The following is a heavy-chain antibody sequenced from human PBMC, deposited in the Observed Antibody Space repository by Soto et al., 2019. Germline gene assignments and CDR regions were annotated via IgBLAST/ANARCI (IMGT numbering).Heavy chain of an antibody. CDR3: AKGGGYSYGTNDAFDI. D-gene: IGHD5-18*01. CDR2: ISDDGSNK. CDR1: GFTFRTSG. J-gene: IGHJ3*02. Sequence: QVQLVESGGGVVQPGRSLRLSCAASGFTFRTSGMHWVRQAPGKGLEWVAVISDDGSNKYNIASVEGRFTISRDKSKNTLYLQMNSLRTEDTAVYYCAKGGGYSYGTNDAFDIWGQGTMVTVSS. V-gene: IGHV3-30*18.